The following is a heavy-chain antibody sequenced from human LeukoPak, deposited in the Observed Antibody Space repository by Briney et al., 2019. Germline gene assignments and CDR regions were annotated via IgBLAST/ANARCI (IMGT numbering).Heavy chain of an antibody. Sequence: QPGRSLRLSCAASGFTSSSYGMHWVRQAPGKGLEWVAVISYDGSNKYYADSVKGRFTISRDNSKNTLYLQMNSLRAEDTAVYYCAKAKGIAVAGSFDYWGQGTLVTVSS. J-gene: IGHJ4*02. V-gene: IGHV3-30*18. D-gene: IGHD6-19*01. CDR2: ISYDGSNK. CDR1: GFTSSSYG. CDR3: AKAKGIAVAGSFDY.